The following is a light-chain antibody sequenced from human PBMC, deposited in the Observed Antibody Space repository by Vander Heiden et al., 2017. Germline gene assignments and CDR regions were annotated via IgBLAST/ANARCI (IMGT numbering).Light chain of an antibody. CDR1: QSISSW. V-gene: IGKV1-5*03. Sequence: DIQMTQSPSTPSASVGDRVTIPCRASQSISSWLAGYQQKPGKAPKLLIYKASSLESGVPSRCSGSGSGTEFTLTISSLQPDDFATYYCQQYNSSPWTFGQGTKVEIK. CDR3: QQYNSSPWT. J-gene: IGKJ1*01. CDR2: KAS.